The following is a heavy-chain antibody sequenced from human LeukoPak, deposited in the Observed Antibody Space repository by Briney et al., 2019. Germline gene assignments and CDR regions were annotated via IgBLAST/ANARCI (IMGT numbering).Heavy chain of an antibody. CDR2: IRDDGGEI. V-gene: IGHV3-7*01. Sequence: GESLKISCEASGFTFSSYWMSWVRQAPGKGLEWVANIRDDGGEIYYVDSVKGRFTISRDNAKSSLFLQMNSLRAEDAAVYYCARDKPRGSYYGSIFDSWAQGTLVTVSS. CDR3: ARDKPRGSYYGSIFDS. CDR1: GFTFSSYW. J-gene: IGHJ4*02. D-gene: IGHD1-26*01.